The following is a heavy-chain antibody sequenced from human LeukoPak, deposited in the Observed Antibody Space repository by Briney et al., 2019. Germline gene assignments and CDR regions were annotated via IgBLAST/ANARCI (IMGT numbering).Heavy chain of an antibody. CDR1: GGSISSYY. D-gene: IGHD5-18*01. J-gene: IGHJ4*02. Sequence: SETLSLTCTVSGGSISSYYWSWIRQPPGKGLECIGYIYYSGSTNYNPSLKSRVTISVDTSRTQFSLKLSSVTAADTAVYYCARHGYSSLYYWGQGTLVTVSS. CDR2: IYYSGST. CDR3: ARHGYSSLYY. V-gene: IGHV4-59*08.